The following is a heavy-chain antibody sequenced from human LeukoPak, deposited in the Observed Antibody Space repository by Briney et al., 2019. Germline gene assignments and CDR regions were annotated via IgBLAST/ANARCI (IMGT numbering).Heavy chain of an antibody. J-gene: IGHJ3*02. CDR2: INGDGRTT. CDR3: ARDSRSGSSWYYVAAFDI. CDR1: GFTFSGNW. D-gene: IGHD6-13*01. Sequence: GGSLRLSCEASGFTFSGNWMHWVRQAPGKGLVWVSRINGDGRTTYYADSVKGRFTISRDNAKNTLYLQMNSLRAEDTAVYYCARDSRSGSSWYYVAAFDIWGQGTMVTVSS. V-gene: IGHV3-74*01.